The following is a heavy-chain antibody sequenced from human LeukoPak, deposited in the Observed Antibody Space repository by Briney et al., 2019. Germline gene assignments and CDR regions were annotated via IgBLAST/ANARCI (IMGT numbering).Heavy chain of an antibody. CDR2: ISSSSSYI. D-gene: IGHD6-19*01. V-gene: IGHV3-21*01. CDR1: GFTFSSYS. CDR3: ASSAIAVAAHWYWFDP. J-gene: IGHJ5*02. Sequence: GGSLRLSCAASGFTFSSYSMNWVRQAPGKGLEWVSSISSSSSYIYYADSVKGRFTISRDNAKNSLYLQMNSLRAEDTAVYYCASSAIAVAAHWYWFDPWGQGTLVTVPS.